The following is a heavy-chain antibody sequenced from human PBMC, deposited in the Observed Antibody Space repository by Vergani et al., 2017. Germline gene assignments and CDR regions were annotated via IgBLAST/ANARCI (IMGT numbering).Heavy chain of an antibody. CDR1: GGSISSYY. D-gene: IGHD2-21*02. Sequence: QVQLQELGPGLVKPSETLSLTCTVSGGSISSYYWSWIRQPPGKGLEWIGYIYYSGSTNYNPSLKSRVTISVDTSKNQFSLKLSSVTAADTAVYYCARGTLTATNWFDPWGQGTLVTVSS. CDR3: ARGTLTATNWFDP. J-gene: IGHJ5*02. CDR2: IYYSGST. V-gene: IGHV4-59*01.